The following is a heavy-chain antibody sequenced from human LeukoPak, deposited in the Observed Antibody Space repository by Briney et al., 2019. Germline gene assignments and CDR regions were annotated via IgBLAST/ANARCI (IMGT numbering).Heavy chain of an antibody. CDR2: IKKDGSEK. V-gene: IGHV3-7*01. Sequence: GGSLTLSCAASGFTFSDHWMSWVRQVPGKGLEWVADIKKDGSEKNEVDSAKGRFTISRDNAKNSLYLEMNSLRAEDTAVYYCARGPSYGARCDYLDYWGQGALVTVSS. CDR1: GFTFSDHW. D-gene: IGHD4/OR15-4a*01. J-gene: IGHJ4*02. CDR3: ARGPSYGARCDYLDY.